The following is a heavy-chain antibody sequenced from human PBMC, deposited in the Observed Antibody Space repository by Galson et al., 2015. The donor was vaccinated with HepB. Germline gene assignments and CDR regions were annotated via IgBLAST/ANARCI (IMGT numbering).Heavy chain of an antibody. CDR3: AGAEGTPYDYNWGSYRYSHFDY. D-gene: IGHD3-16*02. Sequence: SVKVSCKASGYTFTTYGIHWVRQAPGQRLEWMGWINAGNGYTKYSQNFQGRVTITRDTSANTVYMELSSLRSEDTAVYYCAGAEGTPYDYNWGSYRYSHFDYWDQGTLVTVSS. J-gene: IGHJ4*02. V-gene: IGHV1-3*01. CDR1: GYTFTTYG. CDR2: INAGNGYT.